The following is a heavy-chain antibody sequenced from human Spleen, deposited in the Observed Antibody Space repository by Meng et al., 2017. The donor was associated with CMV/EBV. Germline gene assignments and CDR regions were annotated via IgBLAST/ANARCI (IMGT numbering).Heavy chain of an antibody. CDR2: INQDASQK. CDR1: GFTFSRYW. V-gene: IGHV3-7*01. D-gene: IGHD5-12*01. CDR3: ARDRGYNGYGYFFDY. Sequence: GESLKISCAASGFTFSRYWMTWVRQAPGKALEWVANINQDASQKNYVDSVAGRFTISRDNARNSLSLQMNSLRAEDTAVYFCARDRGYNGYGYFFDYWGQGIQVTVSS. J-gene: IGHJ4*02.